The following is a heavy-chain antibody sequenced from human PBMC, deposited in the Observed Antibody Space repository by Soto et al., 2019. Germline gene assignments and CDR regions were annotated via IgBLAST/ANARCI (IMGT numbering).Heavy chain of an antibody. CDR2: IYHSGST. CDR1: GGSISNSNW. Sequence: QVQLQESGPGLVKPSGTLSLPCGVFGGSISNSNWWTWVRRPPGKGLEWIGEIYHSGSTNYNSSLXXRVTISLDKVNNQFSLKLTSVTAADTAVYYCAHRPIVGAAIWGQGTLVTVSS. CDR3: AHRPIVGAAI. J-gene: IGHJ4*02. D-gene: IGHD1-26*01. V-gene: IGHV4-4*02.